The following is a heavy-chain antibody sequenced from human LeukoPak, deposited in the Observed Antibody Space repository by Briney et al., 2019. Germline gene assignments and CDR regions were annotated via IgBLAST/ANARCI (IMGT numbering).Heavy chain of an antibody. CDR3: ARLGAGPTYYDFWSGYSSFYFDY. V-gene: IGHV4-39*01. CDR2: IHYSGNT. D-gene: IGHD3-3*01. J-gene: IGHJ4*02. Sequence: SETLSLTCTVSGGSTSSSNYYWGWIRQPPGEGLEWIGGIHYSGNTYYNPSLKSRVTISVDTSKNQFSLKLSSVTAADTAVYYCARLGAGPTYYDFWSGYSSFYFDYWGQGTLVTVSS. CDR1: GGSTSSSNYY.